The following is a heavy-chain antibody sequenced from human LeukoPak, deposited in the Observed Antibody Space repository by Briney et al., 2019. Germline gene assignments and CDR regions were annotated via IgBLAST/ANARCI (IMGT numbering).Heavy chain of an antibody. J-gene: IGHJ4*02. Sequence: SVKVSCKTSGGTFSTYAISWVRQAPGQGLEWMGRIIPILGIANYAQKFQGRVTITADKSTSTAYMELSSLRSEDTAVYYCARDSCSSASCHGWGQGTLVTVSS. V-gene: IGHV1-69*04. CDR2: IIPILGIA. CDR1: GGTFSTYA. D-gene: IGHD2-2*01. CDR3: ARDSCSSASCHG.